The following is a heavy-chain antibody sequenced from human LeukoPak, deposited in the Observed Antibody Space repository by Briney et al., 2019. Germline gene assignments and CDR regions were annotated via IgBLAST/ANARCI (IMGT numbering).Heavy chain of an antibody. D-gene: IGHD4-17*01. CDR3: AASRDYVGAFDI. J-gene: IGHJ3*02. CDR2: INHSGST. CDR1: GGSFSGYY. V-gene: IGHV4-34*01. Sequence: SETLSLTCAVYGGSFSGYYWSWIRQPPGKGLEWIGEINHSGSTNYNPSLESRVTISVDTSKNQFSLKLSSVTAADTAVYYCAASRDYVGAFDIWGQGTMVTVSS.